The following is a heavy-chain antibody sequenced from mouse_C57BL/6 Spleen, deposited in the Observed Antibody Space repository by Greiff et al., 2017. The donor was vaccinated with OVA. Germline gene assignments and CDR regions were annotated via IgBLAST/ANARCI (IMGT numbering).Heavy chain of an antibody. CDR1: GYSFTDYN. CDR2: INPNYGTT. V-gene: IGHV1-39*01. CDR3: ARSASINSYYAMDY. Sequence: LVESGPELVKPGASVKISCKASGYSFTDYNMNWVKQSHGKSLEWIGVINPNYGTTSYNQKFKGKATLTVDQSSSTAYMQLNSLTSEDSAVYYCARSASINSYYAMDYWGQGTSVTVSS. J-gene: IGHJ4*01. D-gene: IGHD1-2*01.